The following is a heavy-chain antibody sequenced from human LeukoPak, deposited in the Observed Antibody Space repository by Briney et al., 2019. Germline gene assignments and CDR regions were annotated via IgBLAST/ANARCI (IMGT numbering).Heavy chain of an antibody. V-gene: IGHV5-51*01. CDR2: IYPADSDT. D-gene: IGHD6-19*01. CDR3: AGQSSSAWYSSTAFDV. J-gene: IGHJ3*01. Sequence: GESLKISCKGSGYSFSSYWIGWVRQMPGKGLEWMGIIYPADSDTRYSPSFQGQVTISADRSISTAYLQWSSLKASDTAIYYCAGQSSSAWYSSTAFDVWGQGTMVTVSS. CDR1: GYSFSSYW.